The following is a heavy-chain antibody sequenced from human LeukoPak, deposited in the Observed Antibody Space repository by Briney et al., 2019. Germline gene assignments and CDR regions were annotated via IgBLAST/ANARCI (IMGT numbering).Heavy chain of an antibody. D-gene: IGHD3-22*01. V-gene: IGHV1-18*01. CDR2: ISAYNGNT. CDR3: ARPGGYYDSSGYVY. CDR1: GYTFTSYG. Sequence: GASVKVSCKASGYTFTSYGISWVRQAPGQGLEWMGWISAYNGNTDYAQKLQGRVTMTTDTSTSTAYMELRSLRSDDTAVYYCARPGGYYDSSGYVYWGQGTLVTVSS. J-gene: IGHJ4*02.